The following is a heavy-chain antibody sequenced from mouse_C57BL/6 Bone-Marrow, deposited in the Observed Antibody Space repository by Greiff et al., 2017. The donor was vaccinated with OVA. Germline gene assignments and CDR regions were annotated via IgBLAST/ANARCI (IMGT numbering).Heavy chain of an antibody. V-gene: IGHV1-50*01. Sequence: QVQLQQPGAELVKPGASVKLSCKASGYTFTSYWMQWVKQRPGQGLEWIGEIDPSDSYTNYNQKFKGKATLTVDTSSSTAYMQLSSLTSEDSAVYYCAREDDVYPFDYWGQGTTLTVSS. CDR1: GYTFTSYW. J-gene: IGHJ2*01. CDR2: IDPSDSYT. CDR3: AREDDVYPFDY. D-gene: IGHD2-3*01.